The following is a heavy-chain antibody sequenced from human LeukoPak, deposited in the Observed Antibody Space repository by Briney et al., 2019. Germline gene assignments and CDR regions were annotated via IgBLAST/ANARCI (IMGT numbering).Heavy chain of an antibody. CDR2: INPQGDIT. CDR3: ARPSYCVADNCGYWLDP. Sequence: GASVKVSCKTSGYTFIKYLIHWVRQAPGQGLEWMGTINPQGDITNYAQRFQGRIILTEDTSTSTVYMKLSSLTSEDTAVYYCARPSYCVADNCGYWLDPWGPGTLVTVSS. J-gene: IGHJ5*02. V-gene: IGHV1-46*01. CDR1: GYTFIKYL. D-gene: IGHD2-21*01.